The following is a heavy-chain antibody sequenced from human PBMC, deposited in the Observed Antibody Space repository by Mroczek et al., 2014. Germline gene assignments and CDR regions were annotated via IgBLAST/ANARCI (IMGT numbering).Heavy chain of an antibody. Sequence: VQLQESGEAWSSLGGSLRLSCAASGFTFSSYWMSWVRQAPGKGLEWVANIKQDGSEKYYVDSVKGRFTISRDNAKNSLYLQMNSLRAEDTAVYYCATLDTIFGVNPGSNAFDIWGQGTMVTVSS. V-gene: IGHV3-7*01. CDR1: GFTFSSYW. J-gene: IGHJ3*02. CDR2: IKQDGSEK. CDR3: ATLDTIFGVNPGSNAFDI. D-gene: IGHD3-3*01.